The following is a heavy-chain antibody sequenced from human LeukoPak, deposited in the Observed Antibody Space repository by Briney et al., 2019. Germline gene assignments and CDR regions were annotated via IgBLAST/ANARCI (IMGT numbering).Heavy chain of an antibody. Sequence: PSETLSLTCAVYGGSFSGYYWSWIRQPPGKGLEWIGEINHSGSTNYNPSLKSRVTISVDTSKNQFSLKLSSVTAADTAVYYCARAAGYYGSGSTPFDYWGQGTLVTVSS. D-gene: IGHD3-10*01. V-gene: IGHV4-34*01. CDR2: INHSGST. J-gene: IGHJ4*02. CDR3: ARAAGYYGSGSTPFDY. CDR1: GGSFSGYY.